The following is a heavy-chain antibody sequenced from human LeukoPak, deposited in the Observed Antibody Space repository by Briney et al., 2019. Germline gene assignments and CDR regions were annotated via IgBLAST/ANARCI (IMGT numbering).Heavy chain of an antibody. CDR2: MYYSGNT. V-gene: IGHV4-39*01. D-gene: IGHD3-22*01. J-gene: IGHJ4*02. CDR1: GGSISSSSHS. Sequence: SETLSLTCTVSGGSISSSSHSWGWIRQPPGKGLEWIGSMYYSGNTYYNSSLKSRLTISVDTSKNQFSLKVTSVTAADTAVYYCARLLDSSGLFDYWGQGTLVTVSS. CDR3: ARLLDSSGLFDY.